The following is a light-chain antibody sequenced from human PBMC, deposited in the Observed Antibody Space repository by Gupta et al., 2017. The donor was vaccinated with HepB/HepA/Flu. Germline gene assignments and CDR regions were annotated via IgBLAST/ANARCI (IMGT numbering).Light chain of an antibody. CDR2: DNN. CDR3: ATWDSSLSGVV. J-gene: IGLJ3*02. Sequence: QSVLTQPPSVSAAPGQKVTISCSGSSSNIGNNFVTWYQQLPGTAPKLLIYDNNKRPSGIPDRFSGSKSDTSATLGITGLQTGDEADYYCATWDSSLSGVVFGGGTKLTVL. V-gene: IGLV1-51*01. CDR1: SSNIGNNF.